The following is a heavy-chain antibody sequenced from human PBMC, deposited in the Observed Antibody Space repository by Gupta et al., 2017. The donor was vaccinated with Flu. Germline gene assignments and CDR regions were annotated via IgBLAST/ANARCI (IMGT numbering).Heavy chain of an antibody. CDR3: AKGGYYYSGRYVDFDN. CDR2: MYYSGTT. J-gene: IGHJ4*02. Sequence: VQLQESGPGLVKPSDTLSLSCTAAGDSIKTYYWSWIRQPTEKGLEFVGHMYYSGTTHYNRSRKMQVTISIDTPRHKFSLKLTSDTDAETAVENGAKGGYYYSGRYVDFDNWGQGTRVTVSS. D-gene: IGHD3-10*01. CDR1: GDSIKTYY. V-gene: IGHV4-59*01.